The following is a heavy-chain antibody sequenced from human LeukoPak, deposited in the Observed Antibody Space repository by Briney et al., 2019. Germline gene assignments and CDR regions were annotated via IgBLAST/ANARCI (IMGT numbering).Heavy chain of an antibody. Sequence: TPSETLSLTCTVSGGSISSYYWSWIRQPPGKGLEWIGYIYYSGSTNYNPSLKSRVTISVDTSKNQFSLKLSSVTAADTAVYYCARHGRFLEGWFDPWGQGTLVTVSS. CDR3: ARHGRFLEGWFDP. D-gene: IGHD3-3*01. J-gene: IGHJ5*02. CDR2: IYYSGST. CDR1: GGSISSYY. V-gene: IGHV4-59*08.